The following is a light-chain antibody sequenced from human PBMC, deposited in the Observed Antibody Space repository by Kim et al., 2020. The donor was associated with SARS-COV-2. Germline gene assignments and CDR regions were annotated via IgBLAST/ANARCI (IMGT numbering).Light chain of an antibody. CDR3: QSYDTRLRAWV. J-gene: IGLJ3*02. CDR1: SSNIGGGLD. V-gene: IGLV1-40*01. CDR2: GKN. Sequence: QSVLTQPPSVSGAPGQRVTISCTGSSSNIGGGLDVQWYQQVPGTAPKLLVDGKNNRPSGVGDRFSASKSGTAASLAITGLQPEDEAEYFCQSYDTRLRAWVFGGGTQLTVL.